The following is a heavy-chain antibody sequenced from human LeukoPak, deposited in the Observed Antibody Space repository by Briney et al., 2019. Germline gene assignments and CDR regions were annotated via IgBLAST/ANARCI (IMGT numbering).Heavy chain of an antibody. J-gene: IGHJ5*02. Sequence: PGRSLRLSCAASGFTFSSYGMHWVRQAPGKGLEWVAVISKDGSNKYYVDSVKGRFTISRDNSKNTLYLQMNSLRAEDTAVYYCAKGSPTYCSGGSCYPRSWFGPWGQGTLVTVSS. D-gene: IGHD2-15*01. CDR2: ISKDGSNK. V-gene: IGHV3-30*18. CDR3: AKGSPTYCSGGSCYPRSWFGP. CDR1: GFTFSSYG.